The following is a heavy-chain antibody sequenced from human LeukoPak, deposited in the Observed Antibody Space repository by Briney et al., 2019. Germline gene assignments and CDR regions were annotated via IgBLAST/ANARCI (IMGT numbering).Heavy chain of an antibody. V-gene: IGHV1-2*02. CDR3: ARDSSVAAAAGIFHY. J-gene: IGHJ4*02. CDR1: GYTFTGYY. D-gene: IGHD6-13*01. Sequence: ASVKVSCKASGYTFTGYYMHWERQAPGQGLEWMGWINPNSGGTNYAQKFQCRVTMTSDTSISTAYMELSRLRSDDTAVYYCARDSSVAAAAGIFHYWGQGTLVTVSS. CDR2: INPNSGGT.